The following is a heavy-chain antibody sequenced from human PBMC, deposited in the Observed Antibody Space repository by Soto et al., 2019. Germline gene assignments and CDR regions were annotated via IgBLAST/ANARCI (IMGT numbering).Heavy chain of an antibody. CDR1: GGTFSTYA. V-gene: IGHV1-69*01. CDR3: ARHSGSYYVDY. Sequence: QVQLVQSGAEVKKPGSSVKVSCKTSGGTFSTYAISWVRQAPGQGLEWLGGIIPTFRTTSYAQKFRGRVTISADESTGTAYMELSSLRSEDTAMYYCARHSGSYYVDYWGQGTLVTVSS. J-gene: IGHJ4*02. CDR2: IIPTFRTT. D-gene: IGHD1-26*01.